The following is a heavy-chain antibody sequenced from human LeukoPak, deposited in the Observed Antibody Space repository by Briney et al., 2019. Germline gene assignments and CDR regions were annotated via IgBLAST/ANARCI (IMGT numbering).Heavy chain of an antibody. Sequence: PGGSLRLSCAASGFTFSSYAMSWVRQAPGKGLEWVSAISGSGGSTYYADSVKGRFTISRDNSKNTLYLQMNSLRAEDTAVYYCAKPKGGYDSSGYGGAIFDYWGQGTLVTVSS. CDR2: ISGSGGST. J-gene: IGHJ4*02. D-gene: IGHD3-22*01. CDR3: AKPKGGYDSSGYGGAIFDY. V-gene: IGHV3-23*01. CDR1: GFTFSSYA.